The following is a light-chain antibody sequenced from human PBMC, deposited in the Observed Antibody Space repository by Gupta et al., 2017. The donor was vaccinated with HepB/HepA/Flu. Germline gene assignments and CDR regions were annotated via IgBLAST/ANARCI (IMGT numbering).Light chain of an antibody. CDR3: LHDCSSQT. Sequence: EFVLTQSPGTLSLSLGQRATLSCRASQGVGSNYLAWYQQKPGQAPSLIIYDTSKKAIGVTDRFSGSGAGEDFTLASSRREDEDFAVYYWLHDCSSQTFGQGTKVEIK. CDR2: DTS. J-gene: IGKJ1*01. CDR1: QGVGSNY. V-gene: IGKV3-20*01.